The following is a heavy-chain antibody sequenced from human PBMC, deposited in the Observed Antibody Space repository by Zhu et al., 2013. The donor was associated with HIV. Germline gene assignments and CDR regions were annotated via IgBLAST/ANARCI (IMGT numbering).Heavy chain of an antibody. CDR3: ATAQFQYSSSLYYFDY. CDR2: LDSEDDEK. Sequence: QVQLVQSGAEVKKPGASVKVSCKVSGYRLSELSMHWVRQAPGKGLEWMGGLDSEDDEKVYAQKFQGRVTLTEDTSTGTAYMELRSLRSEDTAVYYCATAQFQYSSSLYYFDYWGQGTLVTVSS. D-gene: IGHD6-13*01. J-gene: IGHJ4*02. V-gene: IGHV1-24*01. CDR1: GYRLSELS.